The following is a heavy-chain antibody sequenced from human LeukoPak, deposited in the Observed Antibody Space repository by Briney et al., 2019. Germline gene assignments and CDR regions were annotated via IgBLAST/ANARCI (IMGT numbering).Heavy chain of an antibody. Sequence: SETLSLTCTVSGGSISSYYWSWIRQPPGKGLEWIGYIYYSGNTNYNPSLKSRVTISVDTSKNQFSLKLTSVTAADTAVYYCARVNSGSHWYFDLWGRGTLVTVSS. CDR1: GGSISSYY. V-gene: IGHV4-59*01. J-gene: IGHJ2*01. CDR3: ARVNSGSHWYFDL. CDR2: IYYSGNT. D-gene: IGHD3-10*01.